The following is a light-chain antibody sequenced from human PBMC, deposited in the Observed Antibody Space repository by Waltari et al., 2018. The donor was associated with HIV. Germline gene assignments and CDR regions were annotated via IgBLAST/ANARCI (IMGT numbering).Light chain of an antibody. V-gene: IGKV1-NL1*01. J-gene: IGKJ4*01. CDR3: HQYFSDPLN. CDR2: GAF. CDR1: QDIGNS. Sequence: DIQMTPSPSSLSASVGDRVSITCRASQDIGNSLSWYQQKPGRAPKVPVYGAFINHRGTPSRFVGSGSGTEYSLTINSLQPEDFATYYCHQYFSDPLNFGGGTKVEI.